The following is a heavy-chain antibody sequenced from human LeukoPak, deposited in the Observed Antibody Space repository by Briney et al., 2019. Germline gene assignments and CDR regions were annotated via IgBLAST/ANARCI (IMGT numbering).Heavy chain of an antibody. CDR2: ISNDGSYK. V-gene: IGHV3-30*03. Sequence: GGSLRLSCAASGFSFSDYGMHWVRRAPGKGLEWVAVISNDGSYKYYADSLKGRFTISRDNSKNTLYLQMNSLRVEDTAVYYCAREGARLTLDYWGQGTLVTVSS. D-gene: IGHD3-16*01. CDR1: GFSFSDYG. CDR3: AREGARLTLDY. J-gene: IGHJ4*02.